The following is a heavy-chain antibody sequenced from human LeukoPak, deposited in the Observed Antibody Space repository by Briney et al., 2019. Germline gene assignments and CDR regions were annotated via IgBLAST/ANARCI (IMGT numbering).Heavy chain of an antibody. CDR3: ARPYGDQEGGVGAFDI. Sequence: ASVKVSCKASGYTFTSYYMHWVRQAPGQGPEWMGIINPSGGSTSYAQKFQGRVTMTRDTSTSTVYMELSSLRSEDTAVYYCARPYGDQEGGVGAFDIWGQGTMVTVSS. CDR1: GYTFTSYY. J-gene: IGHJ3*02. D-gene: IGHD4-17*01. CDR2: INPSGGST. V-gene: IGHV1-46*01.